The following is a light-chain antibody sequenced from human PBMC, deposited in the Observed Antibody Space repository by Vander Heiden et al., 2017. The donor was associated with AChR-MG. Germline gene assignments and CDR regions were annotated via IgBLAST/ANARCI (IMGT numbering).Light chain of an antibody. CDR2: DVS. CDR3: SSYTSSRSYV. J-gene: IGLJ1*01. V-gene: IGLV2-14*03. CDR1: SSDIGGYNY. Sequence: QSALTQPASVPGSPGQSITISCTGTSSDIGGYNYVSWYQHHPGKAPKLMIYDVSNRPSGVSNRFSGSKSGNTASLTISGLQAEDEADYYCSSYTSSRSYVFGTGTKV.